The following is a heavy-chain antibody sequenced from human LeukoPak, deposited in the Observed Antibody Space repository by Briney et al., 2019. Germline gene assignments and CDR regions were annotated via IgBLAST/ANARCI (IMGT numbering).Heavy chain of an antibody. CDR2: INHSGST. CDR3: ARRNSPWYCSGGSCYSRWFDP. J-gene: IGHJ5*02. Sequence: SETLSLTCAVYGGSFSGYYWSWIRQPPGKGLEWIGEINHSGSTNYNPSLKSRVTISVDTSKNQFSLKLSSVTAADPAVYYCARRNSPWYCSGGSCYSRWFDPWGQGTLVTVSS. V-gene: IGHV4-34*01. CDR1: GGSFSGYY. D-gene: IGHD2-15*01.